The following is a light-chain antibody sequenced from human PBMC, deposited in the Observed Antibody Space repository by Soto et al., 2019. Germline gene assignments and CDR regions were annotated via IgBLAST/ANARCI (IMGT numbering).Light chain of an antibody. CDR2: KAS. CDR3: QHYNSYSEA. CDR1: QSISSW. J-gene: IGKJ1*01. V-gene: IGKV1-5*03. Sequence: DIQMTQSPSTLSASVGDRVTITCRASQSISSWLAWYQQKPGKAPKLLIYKASSLESGVPSRFSGSGSGTEFTLTISSLHPDDFATYYCQHYNSYSEAFGQGTKVDIK.